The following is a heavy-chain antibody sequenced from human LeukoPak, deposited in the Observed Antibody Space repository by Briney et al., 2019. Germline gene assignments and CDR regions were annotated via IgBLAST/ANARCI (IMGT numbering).Heavy chain of an antibody. CDR1: GDSVSSNSTA. D-gene: IGHD4/OR15-4a*01. V-gene: IGHV6-1*01. CDR2: TYYRSKWYN. J-gene: IGHJ3*02. CDR3: ARKRLSADSFDI. Sequence: SQTLSLTCAISGDSVSSNSTAWNWIRQSPSRGLEWLGRTYYRSKWYNDYTVSVKSRITFNPDTSKNQFSLHLNSVTPEDMAVYYGARKRLSADSFDIWGQGTLVTVSS.